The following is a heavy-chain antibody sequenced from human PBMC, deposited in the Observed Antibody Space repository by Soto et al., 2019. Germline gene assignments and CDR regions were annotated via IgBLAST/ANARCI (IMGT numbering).Heavy chain of an antibody. CDR3: ARSYCGGDCYSSFDY. CDR2: IIPIFGTA. V-gene: IGHV1-69*13. CDR1: GGTFSSYA. Sequence: SVKVSCKASGGTFSSYAISWVRQAPGQGLEWMGGIIPIFGTANYAQKFQGRVTITADESTSTAYMELSSLRSEDTAVYYCARSYCGGDCYSSFDYWGQGTLVTVSS. J-gene: IGHJ4*02. D-gene: IGHD2-21*02.